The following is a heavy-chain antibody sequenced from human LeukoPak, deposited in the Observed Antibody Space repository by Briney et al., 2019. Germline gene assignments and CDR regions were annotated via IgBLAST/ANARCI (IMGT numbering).Heavy chain of an antibody. V-gene: IGHV4-59*11. J-gene: IGHJ5*02. CDR2: ISYTGST. D-gene: IGHD3-10*01. CDR1: GGSISPY. Sequence: SETLSLTCTVSGGSISPYWSWIRQPPGKGLEWIGYISYTGSTIYSPSLKSRVTISVGTSKNQFSLQLTSVTAADTAVYYCARDDYRGVTNFDPWGQGTLVTVSS. CDR3: ARDDYRGVTNFDP.